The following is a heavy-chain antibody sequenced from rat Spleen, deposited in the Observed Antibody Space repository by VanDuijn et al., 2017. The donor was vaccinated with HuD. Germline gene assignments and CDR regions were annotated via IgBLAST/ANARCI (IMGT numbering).Heavy chain of an antibody. J-gene: IGHJ4*01. Sequence: EVHLVESGGGLVQPGGSLRLSCAASGFTFSNYGMHWIRQAPTKGLEWVATISYDGSSTYYRDSVKGRFTISRDNAKSTLYLQMDSLRSEDTATYYWARYNSGYGVMDAWGQGASVTVSS. D-gene: IGHD4-3*01. V-gene: IGHV5-29*01. CDR2: ISYDGSST. CDR1: GFTFSNYG. CDR3: ARYNSGYGVMDA.